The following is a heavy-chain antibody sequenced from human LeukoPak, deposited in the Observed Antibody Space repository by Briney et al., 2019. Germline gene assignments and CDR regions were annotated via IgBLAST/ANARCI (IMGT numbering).Heavy chain of an antibody. D-gene: IGHD6-6*01. CDR1: GFTFDDYG. V-gene: IGHV3-20*04. CDR3: ARFSSSSGGFDY. Sequence: GGSLRLSXAASGFTFDDYGMGWVRQAPGKGLEWVSAINWNGGSIGYADSVKGRFTISRDNAKNSLHLQMNSLRAEDTAVYYCARFSSSSGGFDYWGQRTLVTVSS. J-gene: IGHJ4*02. CDR2: INWNGGSI.